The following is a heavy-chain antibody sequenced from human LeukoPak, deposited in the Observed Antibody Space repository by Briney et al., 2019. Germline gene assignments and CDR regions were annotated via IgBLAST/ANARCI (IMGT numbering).Heavy chain of an antibody. Sequence: GGSLRLSCAASGFTFSSYAMSWVRQAPGKGLEWVSTISGSGYNTYYGDSVKGRFTISRDNSKNTLYLQVNSLRAEDTALYYCAKEFSGSYCYFDYWGQGTLSPSPQ. J-gene: IGHJ4*02. CDR2: ISGSGYNT. V-gene: IGHV3-23*01. D-gene: IGHD1-26*01. CDR1: GFTFSSYA. CDR3: AKEFSGSYCYFDY.